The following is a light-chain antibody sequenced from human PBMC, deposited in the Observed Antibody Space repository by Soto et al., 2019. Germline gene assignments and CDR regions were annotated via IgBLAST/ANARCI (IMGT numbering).Light chain of an antibody. J-gene: IGKJ4*01. CDR1: QSVSIY. Sequence: EIVLTQSPATLSLSQGERATLSCRASQSVSIYFAGYQQIPGQAPRLLIYDASISATGFPARFSGSGSGTDFSFIISSLEPEDFAVYYCQQRSKGLTFGGGTKVDIK. CDR2: DAS. V-gene: IGKV3-11*01. CDR3: QQRSKGLT.